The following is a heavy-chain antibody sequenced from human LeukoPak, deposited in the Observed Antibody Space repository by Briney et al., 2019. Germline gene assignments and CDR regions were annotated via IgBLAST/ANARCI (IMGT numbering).Heavy chain of an antibody. D-gene: IGHD5-18*01. V-gene: IGHV4-31*03. Sequence: PSETLSLTCNASGDSISSGTYYWNWIRQRPGKGLEWIGYIHHSGTTFYNPSLKSRVTISVDTSKNQFSLKLSSVTAADTAVYFCARDGRYSFGLTRNAFDIWGQGTVVSVSS. CDR3: ARDGRYSFGLTRNAFDI. CDR1: GDSISSGTYY. J-gene: IGHJ3*02. CDR2: IHHSGTT.